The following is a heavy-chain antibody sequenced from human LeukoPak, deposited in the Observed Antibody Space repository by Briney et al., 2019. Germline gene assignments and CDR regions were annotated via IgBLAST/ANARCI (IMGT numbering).Heavy chain of an antibody. Sequence: SQTLSLTCAISGDSVSSNSAAWNWIRQSPSSGPEWLGRTYYRSKWYNDYAVSVKSRITINPDTSKNQFSLQLNSVTPEDTAVYYCARGSSSSWPNYYYYYMDVWGKGTTVTVSS. CDR3: ARGSSSSWPNYYYYYMDV. D-gene: IGHD6-13*01. CDR1: GDSVSSNSAA. V-gene: IGHV6-1*01. CDR2: TYYRSKWYN. J-gene: IGHJ6*03.